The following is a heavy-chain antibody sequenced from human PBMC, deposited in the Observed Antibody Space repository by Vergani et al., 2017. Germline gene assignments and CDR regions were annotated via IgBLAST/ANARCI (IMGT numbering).Heavy chain of an antibody. D-gene: IGHD1-26*01. J-gene: IGHJ4*02. CDR1: GYSFTSYW. V-gene: IGHV5-51*01. CDR3: ARPFPKNSGSYYGFGY. CDR2: IYPGDSDT. Sequence: EVQLVQSGAEVKKPGESLRISCKGSGYSFTSYWIGWVRQMPGKGLEWMGIIYPGDSDTRYSPSFQGQVTISADKSISTAYLQWSSLKASDTAMYYCARPFPKNSGSYYGFGYWGQGTLVTVSS.